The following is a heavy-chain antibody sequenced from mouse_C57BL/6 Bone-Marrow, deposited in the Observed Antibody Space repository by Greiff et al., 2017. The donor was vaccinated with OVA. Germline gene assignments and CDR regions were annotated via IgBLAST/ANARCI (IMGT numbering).Heavy chain of an antibody. Sequence: QVQLQQSGAELARPGASMKLSCKASGYTFTSYGISWVKQRTGQGLEWIGEIYPRSGNTYYNEKFKGKATLTADKSSSTAYMELRSLTSEDSAVYFCAREGVTTVVATRYAMDYWGQGTSVTVSS. CDR2: IYPRSGNT. D-gene: IGHD1-1*01. CDR1: GYTFTSYG. CDR3: AREGVTTVVATRYAMDY. J-gene: IGHJ4*01. V-gene: IGHV1-81*01.